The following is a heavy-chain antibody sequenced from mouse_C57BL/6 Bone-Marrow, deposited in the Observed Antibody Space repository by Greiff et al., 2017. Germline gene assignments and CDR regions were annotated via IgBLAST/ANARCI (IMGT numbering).Heavy chain of an antibody. V-gene: IGHV1-20*01. CDR2: INPYNGDT. CDR1: GYSFTGYF. CDR3: ARCYGSGCWFAY. J-gene: IGHJ3*01. D-gene: IGHD1-1*01. Sequence: EVQLKESGPELVKPGDSVKISCKASGYSFTGYFMNWVMQSPGQSLEWIGRINPYNGDTFYNQKFKGKATLTVDKSSSTAHMELRSLTSEDSAVYYCARCYGSGCWFAYWGQGTLLTVSA.